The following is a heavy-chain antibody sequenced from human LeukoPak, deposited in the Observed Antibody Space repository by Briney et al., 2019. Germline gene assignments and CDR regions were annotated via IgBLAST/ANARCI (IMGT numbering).Heavy chain of an antibody. J-gene: IGHJ4*02. Sequence: PSETLSLACTVSGGSISSHYWSWIRQPAGKGLEWIGRIYTSGSTNYNPSLKSRVTMSVDTSKNQFSLKLSSVTAADTAVYYCARVSRALTVLDYWGQGTLVTVSS. CDR1: GGSISSHY. D-gene: IGHD1-20*01. CDR2: IYTSGST. CDR3: ARVSRALTVLDY. V-gene: IGHV4-4*07.